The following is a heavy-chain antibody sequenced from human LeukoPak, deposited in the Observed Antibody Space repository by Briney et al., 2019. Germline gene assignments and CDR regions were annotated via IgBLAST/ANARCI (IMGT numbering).Heavy chain of an antibody. CDR2: ISYDGSNK. D-gene: IGHD3-10*01. V-gene: IGHV3-30-3*01. Sequence: GGSLRLSCAASGFTFSSHAMVWVRQAPGKGLEWVSFISYDGSNKVHADSVKGRFTISRDNSKNTLYLQMNSLRAEDTAVYYCAKDYYGSGSYGHNWFDPWGQGTLVTVSS. CDR3: AKDYYGSGSYGHNWFDP. CDR1: GFTFSSHA. J-gene: IGHJ5*02.